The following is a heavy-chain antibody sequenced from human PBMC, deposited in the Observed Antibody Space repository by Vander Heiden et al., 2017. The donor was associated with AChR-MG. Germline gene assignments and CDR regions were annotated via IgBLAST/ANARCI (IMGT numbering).Heavy chain of an antibody. D-gene: IGHD6-19*01. Sequence: EVQLLESGGGLVQPGGSLSLSCAASGFILSRYAMTWVRQAPGKGLEWVSTIGGSGTYIYDADSVKGRFAISRDNSKNTFYLQMNSLRAEDTAVYYCAKASSSGWSDTRPATDYWGQGTLVTVSS. CDR3: AKASSSGWSDTRPATDY. J-gene: IGHJ4*02. CDR1: GFILSRYA. V-gene: IGHV3-23*01. CDR2: IGGSGTYI.